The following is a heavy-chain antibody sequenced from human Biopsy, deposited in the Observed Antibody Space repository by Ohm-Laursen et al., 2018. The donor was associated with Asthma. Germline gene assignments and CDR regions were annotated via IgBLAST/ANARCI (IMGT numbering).Heavy chain of an antibody. V-gene: IGHV4-59*01. J-gene: IGHJ5*02. CDR1: GGSLSGYY. D-gene: IGHD6-13*01. CDR3: ARATSTWSQSGPHFFDH. Sequence: SETLSLTCTVSGGSLSGYYWSWIRQFPGKGLEWIGYVHSSGSTRFNPSLKSRVTVSVDTSVDQVSLKLSSVSAADTAIYYCARATSTWSQSGPHFFDHWGPGTLVTVSS. CDR2: VHSSGST.